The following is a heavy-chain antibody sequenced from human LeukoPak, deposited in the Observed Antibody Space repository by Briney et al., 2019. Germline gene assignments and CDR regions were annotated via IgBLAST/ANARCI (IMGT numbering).Heavy chain of an antibody. CDR3: AKGGSGYCSSTSCLYYFDY. J-gene: IGHJ4*02. CDR2: ISGSGDST. CDR1: GFTFSSYA. Sequence: QPGGSLRLSCAASGFTFSSYAMSWVRQAPGKGLEWVSTISGSGDSTYYADSVKGRFTVSRDNSKNTLYLQMKSLRAEDTAVYYCAKGGSGYCSSTSCLYYFDYWGQGTLVTVSS. V-gene: IGHV3-23*01. D-gene: IGHD2-2*01.